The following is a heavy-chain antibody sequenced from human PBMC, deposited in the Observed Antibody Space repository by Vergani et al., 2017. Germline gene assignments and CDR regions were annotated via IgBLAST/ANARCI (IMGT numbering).Heavy chain of an antibody. V-gene: IGHV1-2*02. CDR3: ARGVTGTTFGYYYYYYMDG. D-gene: IGHD1-7*01. J-gene: IGHJ6*03. CDR2: INPNSGGT. Sequence: QVQLVQSGAEVKKPGASVKVSCKASGYTFTGYYMHCVRQAPAQGLEWMGWINPNSGGTNYAQKFQGRVTMTRDTSISTAYMELSRLRSDDTAVYYCARGVTGTTFGYYYYYYMDGWGKGTTVTVSS. CDR1: GYTFTGYY.